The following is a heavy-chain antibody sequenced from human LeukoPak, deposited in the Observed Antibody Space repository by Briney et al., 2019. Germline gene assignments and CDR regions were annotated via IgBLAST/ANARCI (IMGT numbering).Heavy chain of an antibody. CDR1: GFTFSSYS. Sequence: GGSLSLSCVASGFTFSSYSMKWVRQAPGKGLEWVSSISSSSSYIDYADSVKGRFTISRDNSKNTLYLQMNSLRAEDTAVYYCAKDHSFDPWGQGTLVTVSS. J-gene: IGHJ5*02. CDR2: ISSSSSYI. V-gene: IGHV3-21*04. CDR3: AKDHSFDP.